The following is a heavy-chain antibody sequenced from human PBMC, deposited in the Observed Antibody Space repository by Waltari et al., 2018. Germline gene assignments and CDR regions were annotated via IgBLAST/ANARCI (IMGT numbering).Heavy chain of an antibody. V-gene: IGHV4-59*08. CDR2: IRHTGIT. J-gene: IGHJ4*02. Sequence: QVQLQESGPGLVKPSETLSLTCSVPGGSIYHYFWNWIRQPPGKGLQWIGYIRHTGITKSNPSLNSRVTMAVDTSKSQISLRLTSVSATDTAVYFCARWDSPGRYFGDWGQGTPVTVSS. CDR1: GGSIYHYF. D-gene: IGHD1-20*01. CDR3: ARWDSPGRYFGD.